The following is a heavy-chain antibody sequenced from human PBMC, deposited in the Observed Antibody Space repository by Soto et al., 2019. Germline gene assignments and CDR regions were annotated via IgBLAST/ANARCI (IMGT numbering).Heavy chain of an antibody. CDR1: GFTFSSYG. Sequence: PGGSLRLSCAASGFTFSSYGMHWVRQAPGKGLEWVAVISYDGSNKYYADSVKGRFTISRDNSKNTLYLQMNSLRAADTAVYYCAREMNLTGNAFDIWGQGTMVTVSS. CDR3: AREMNLTGNAFDI. CDR2: ISYDGSNK. J-gene: IGHJ3*02. D-gene: IGHD3-9*01. V-gene: IGHV3-30*03.